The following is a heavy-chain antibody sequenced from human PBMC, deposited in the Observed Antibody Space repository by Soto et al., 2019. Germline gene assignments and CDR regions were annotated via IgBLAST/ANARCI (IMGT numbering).Heavy chain of an antibody. CDR1: GVTVNSNF. Sequence: GSLRLSCAVSGVTVNSNFMSWVRQAPGKGLEWVSVIFSGGNADYADSVKGRFIMSRDISKNTLYLQMNSLRAEDTAVYFCVKEFRGAFDYWGQGTLVTVSS. D-gene: IGHD3-10*01. J-gene: IGHJ4*02. CDR2: IFSGGNA. CDR3: VKEFRGAFDY. V-gene: IGHV3-53*01.